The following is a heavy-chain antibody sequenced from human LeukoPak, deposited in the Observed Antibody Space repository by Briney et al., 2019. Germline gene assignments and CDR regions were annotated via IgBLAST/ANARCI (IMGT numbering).Heavy chain of an antibody. V-gene: IGHV3-30*03. Sequence: GRSLRLSCAASGFTFSSYGMHWVRQAPGKGLEWVAVISYDGSNKYYADSVKGRFTISRDNSKNTLYLQMNSLRAEDTAVYYCARAYYYGSGSYYPKDDYWGQGTLVTVSS. D-gene: IGHD3-10*01. CDR2: ISYDGSNK. CDR1: GFTFSSYG. J-gene: IGHJ4*02. CDR3: ARAYYYGSGSYYPKDDY.